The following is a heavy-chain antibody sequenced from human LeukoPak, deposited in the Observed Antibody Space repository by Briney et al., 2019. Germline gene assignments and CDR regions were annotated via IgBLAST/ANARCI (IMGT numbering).Heavy chain of an antibody. CDR2: ISSSSYI. Sequence: PGGSLRLSCAASGFTFSSYSMNWVRQAPGKGLEWVSSISSSSYIYYADSVKGRFTISRDNAKNSLYLQMNSLRAEDTAVYYCARDLDLGVTRWLEPEFDYWGQGTLVTVSS. CDR1: GFTFSSYS. V-gene: IGHV3-21*01. D-gene: IGHD5-24*01. CDR3: ARDLDLGVTRWLEPEFDY. J-gene: IGHJ4*02.